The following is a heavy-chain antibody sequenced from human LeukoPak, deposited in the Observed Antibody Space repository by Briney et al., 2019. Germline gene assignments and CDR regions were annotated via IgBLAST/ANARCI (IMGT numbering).Heavy chain of an antibody. CDR3: ARGGYYYGSGSYSHYYYYGMDV. CDR1: GYTFTGYD. D-gene: IGHD3-10*01. Sequence: GASVKVSCKSSGYTFTGYDINWVRQATGQGLEWMGWMNPNSGNTGYAQKFQGRVTMTRNTSISTAYMELSSLRSEDTAVYYCARGGYYYGSGSYSHYYYYGMDVWGQGTTVTVSS. J-gene: IGHJ6*02. V-gene: IGHV1-8*01. CDR2: MNPNSGNT.